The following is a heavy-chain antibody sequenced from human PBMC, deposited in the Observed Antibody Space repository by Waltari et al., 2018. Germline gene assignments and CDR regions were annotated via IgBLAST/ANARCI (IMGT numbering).Heavy chain of an antibody. V-gene: IGHV1-8*03. CDR3: ARVPSFTVTTSGGVDFDY. CDR2: MNPNSGNT. CDR1: GYNFTSYD. Sequence: QVQLVQSGAEVKKPGASVKVSCKASGYNFTSYDINWVRQATGQGLEWMGWMNPNSGNTGYAQKFQGRVTITRNTSISTAYMELSSLRSEDTAVYYCARVPSFTVTTSGGVDFDYWGQGTLVTVSS. D-gene: IGHD4-17*01. J-gene: IGHJ4*02.